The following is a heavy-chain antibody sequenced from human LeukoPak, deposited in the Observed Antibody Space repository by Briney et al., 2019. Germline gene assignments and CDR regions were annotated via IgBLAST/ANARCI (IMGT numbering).Heavy chain of an antibody. Sequence: PGGSLRLSCAASGFTFSNYAMSWVRQAPGKGLEWVSSITSSSSYMYYADSVKGRFTISRDNAGNSLYLQMNSLRAEDTAVYYCARGGSSSPVISVHWGQGTLVTVSS. CDR1: GFTFSNYA. CDR2: ITSSSSYM. CDR3: ARGGSSSPVISVH. J-gene: IGHJ4*02. V-gene: IGHV3-21*01. D-gene: IGHD6-6*01.